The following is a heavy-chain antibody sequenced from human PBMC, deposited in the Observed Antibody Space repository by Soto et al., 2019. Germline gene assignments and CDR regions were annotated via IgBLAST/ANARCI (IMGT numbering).Heavy chain of an antibody. CDR1: GFIFSRHW. CDR3: VRDNNWSYEY. J-gene: IGHJ4*02. D-gene: IGHD1-1*01. Sequence: LRLSCAASGFIFSRHWMHWVRQAPGKGLVWVSHIGPDGSNMRDADSVQGRFTISRDNARNTLYLQMNSLRDEDTAVYYCVRDNNWSYEYWGQGILVIVS. CDR2: IGPDGSNM. V-gene: IGHV3-74*01.